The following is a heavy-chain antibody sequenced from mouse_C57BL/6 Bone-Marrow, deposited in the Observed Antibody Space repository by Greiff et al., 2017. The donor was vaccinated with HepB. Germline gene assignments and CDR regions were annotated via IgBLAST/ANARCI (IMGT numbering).Heavy chain of an antibody. Sequence: QVQLKQSGAELARPGASVKMSCKASGYTFTSYTMHWVKQRPGQGLEWIGYINPSSGYTKYNQKFKDKATLTADKSSSTAYMQLISLTSEDSAVYYCARYGGEGFAYWGQGTLVTVSA. CDR2: INPSSGYT. CDR1: GYTFTSYT. J-gene: IGHJ3*01. CDR3: ARYGGEGFAY. D-gene: IGHD1-1*02. V-gene: IGHV1-4*01.